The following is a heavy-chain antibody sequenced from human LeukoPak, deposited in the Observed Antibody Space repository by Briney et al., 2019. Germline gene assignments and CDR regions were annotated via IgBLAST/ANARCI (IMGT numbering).Heavy chain of an antibody. CDR1: GGSFSPYY. CDR3: ARALCITIFGVVRNWFDP. J-gene: IGHJ5*02. CDR2: INHSRST. Sequence: SETLSLTCAVYGGSFSPYYWSWIRQSPDKGLEWIGEINHSRSTNYNPSLKSRVTISVDTSKNQFSLKLSSVTAADTAVYYCARALCITIFGVVRNWFDPWGQGTLVTVSS. V-gene: IGHV4-34*01. D-gene: IGHD3-3*01.